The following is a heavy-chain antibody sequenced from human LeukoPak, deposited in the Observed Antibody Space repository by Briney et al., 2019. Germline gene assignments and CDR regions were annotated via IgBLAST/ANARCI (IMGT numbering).Heavy chain of an antibody. D-gene: IGHD3-3*01. CDR2: INPNSGGT. V-gene: IGHV1-2*02. CDR1: GYTFTGYY. Sequence: VASVKVSCKASGYTFTGYYMHWVRQAPGQGLEWMGWINPNSGGTNYAQKLQGRVTMTRDTSISTAYMELSRLRSDDTAVYYCARALNYDFWSGYQSLDFDYWGQGTLVTVSS. J-gene: IGHJ4*02. CDR3: ARALNYDFWSGYQSLDFDY.